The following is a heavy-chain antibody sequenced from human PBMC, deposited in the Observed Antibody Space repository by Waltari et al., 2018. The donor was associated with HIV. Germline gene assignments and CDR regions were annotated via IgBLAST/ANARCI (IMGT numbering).Heavy chain of an antibody. J-gene: IGHJ4*02. CDR3: ARDTTVVGTRYFDY. V-gene: IGHV3-53*01. CDR2: SDSSGGT. D-gene: IGHD6-13*01. Sequence: EVQLVESGGGLIQPGGSLRLSCAASGFTVSSVYMSWVRQAPGKGLGGVSVSDSSGGTNYADSVKGRFTISRDNSKNTLYLQMNSLGAEDTAVYYCARDTTVVGTRYFDYWGRGTLVTVSS. CDR1: GFTVSSVY.